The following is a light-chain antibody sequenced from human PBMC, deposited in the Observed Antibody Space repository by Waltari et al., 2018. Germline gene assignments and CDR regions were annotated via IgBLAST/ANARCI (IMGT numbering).Light chain of an antibody. CDR1: QDINKE. V-gene: IGKV1-27*01. J-gene: IGKJ4*01. Sequence: DIQMTQSPSSLSASVGDRVTVTCRASQDINKELTWYQQKPEKAPTLLIYAASSLQTGVSSRFSGSGSGTDFTLTISSLQPEDVATYYCQQDYATPLTFGGGTKVEIK. CDR2: AAS. CDR3: QQDYATPLT.